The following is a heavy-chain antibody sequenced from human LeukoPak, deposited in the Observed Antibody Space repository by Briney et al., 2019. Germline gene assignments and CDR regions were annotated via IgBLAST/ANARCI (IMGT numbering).Heavy chain of an antibody. J-gene: IGHJ6*02. D-gene: IGHD3-10*01. CDR2: ISGSGGST. CDR3: AKEGGDYYGSGIAWGYYYYGMDV. V-gene: IGHV3-23*01. Sequence: GGSLRLSCAASGFTFSSYAMSWVRQAPGKGLERVSAISGSGGSTYYADSVKGRFTISRDNSKNTLYLQMNSLRAEDTAVYYCAKEGGDYYGSGIAWGYYYYGMDVWGQGTTVTVSS. CDR1: GFTFSSYA.